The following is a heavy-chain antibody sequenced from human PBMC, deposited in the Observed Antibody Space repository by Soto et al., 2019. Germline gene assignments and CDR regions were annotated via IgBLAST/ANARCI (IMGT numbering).Heavy chain of an antibody. J-gene: IGHJ4*01. CDR2: VFHPGIA. D-gene: IGHD4-17*01. Sequence: SETLSLTCTVSGDSMSSYFWSWIRQPTGKGLEWIGEVFHPGIAKYNPSLESRVTMSMDESRNQLSLEIRSMTAADTAVYYCARDVYYGGFSLGYWGHGILVTVSS. V-gene: IGHV4-59*12. CDR1: GDSMSSYF. CDR3: ARDVYYGGFSLGY.